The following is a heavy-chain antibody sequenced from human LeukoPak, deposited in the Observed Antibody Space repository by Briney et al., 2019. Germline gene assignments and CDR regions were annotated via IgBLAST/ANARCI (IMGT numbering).Heavy chain of an antibody. CDR1: GYTFTSYG. Sequence: ASVKVSCKASGYTFTSYGISWVRQAPGQGLEWMGWISAYNGNTNYAQKLQGRVTMTTDTSTSTAYMELRSLRSDDTAVYYCARDGSRSGTSCQYYYYGMDVWGQGTTVTVSS. V-gene: IGHV1-18*01. CDR3: ARDGSRSGTSCQYYYYGMDV. J-gene: IGHJ6*02. D-gene: IGHD2-2*01. CDR2: ISAYNGNT.